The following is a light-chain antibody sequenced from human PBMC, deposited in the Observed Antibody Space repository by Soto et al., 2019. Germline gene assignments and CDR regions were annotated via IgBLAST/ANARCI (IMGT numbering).Light chain of an antibody. V-gene: IGLV2-14*01. J-gene: IGLJ1*01. CDR2: EVS. Sequence: SDLTQPAYVSGSPGQSITISCTGTSTDVGDSNHVSWYQHHPGKAPKLIIYEVSYRPSGVSNRFSGSKSAYTASLTISGLQAEDEADYYCNSQTTSGIRVFGTGTKVTVL. CDR1: STDVGDSNH. CDR3: NSQTTSGIRV.